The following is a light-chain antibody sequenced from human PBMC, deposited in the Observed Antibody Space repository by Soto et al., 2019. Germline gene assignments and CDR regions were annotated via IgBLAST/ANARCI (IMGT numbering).Light chain of an antibody. CDR2: AAS. Sequence: DIQMTQSPSSLSASVGDRVTDTCRASQSISSSLNWYQLKPGKAPKLLIYAASTLPSGVPSRFSGSGSGTDFTLTISSLQPEDFATYYCQQSYSTPYTFGQGTKLEIK. J-gene: IGKJ2*01. CDR1: QSISSS. CDR3: QQSYSTPYT. V-gene: IGKV1-39*01.